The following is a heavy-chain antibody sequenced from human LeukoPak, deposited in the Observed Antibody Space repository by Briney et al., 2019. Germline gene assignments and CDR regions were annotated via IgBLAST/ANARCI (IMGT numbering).Heavy chain of an antibody. CDR2: ISAYNGNT. CDR1: GYTFTSYG. CDR3: ARDYGAYYYDSSGTFDY. Sequence: ASVKVSCKASGYTFTSYGISWVRQAPGQGLEWMGWISAYNGNTNYAQKLQGRVTMTTDASTSTAYMELRSLRSDDTAVYYCARDYGAYYYDSSGTFDYWGQGTLVTVSS. V-gene: IGHV1-18*01. J-gene: IGHJ4*02. D-gene: IGHD3-22*01.